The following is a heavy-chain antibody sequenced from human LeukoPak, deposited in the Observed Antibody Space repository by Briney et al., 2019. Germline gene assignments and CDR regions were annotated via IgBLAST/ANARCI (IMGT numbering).Heavy chain of an antibody. Sequence: SETLSLTCTVSGGSISSYYWSWIRQPPGKGLEWIGYIYYSVSTNYNPSLKSRVTISVDTSKNQFSLKLSSVTAADTAVYYCARQGEYYDSSGTFDYWGQGTLVTVSS. D-gene: IGHD3-22*01. J-gene: IGHJ4*02. CDR2: IYYSVST. V-gene: IGHV4-59*08. CDR1: GGSISSYY. CDR3: ARQGEYYDSSGTFDY.